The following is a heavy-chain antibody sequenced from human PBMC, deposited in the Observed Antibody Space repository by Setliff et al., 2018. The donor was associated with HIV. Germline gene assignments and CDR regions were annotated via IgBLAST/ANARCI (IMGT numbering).Heavy chain of an antibody. D-gene: IGHD2-2*01. V-gene: IGHV3-15*01. J-gene: IGHJ1*01. CDR2: IKSKTDGGTT. CDR1: GFSFTNAW. Sequence: GGSLRLSCAASGFSFTNAWMNWVRQAPGKGLEWVGRIKSKTDGGTTDYAAPVKGRFTISRDDSKNTLYLQMNSLKTEDTAIYYCTTKPPAADFQHWGQGTLVTVSS. CDR3: TTKPPAADFQH.